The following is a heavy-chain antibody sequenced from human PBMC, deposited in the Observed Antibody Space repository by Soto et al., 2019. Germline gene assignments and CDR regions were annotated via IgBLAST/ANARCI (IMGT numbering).Heavy chain of an antibody. Sequence: QVQLVESGGGVVQPGRSLRLSCAASGFTFNTYGIHWVRQAPGKGLEWVAVIWYDGRKKYYADSVKGRFTISRDNSKNTLYLQMNSLRAEDTAVYYCARDYNHYFDYWGQGTLVTVSS. D-gene: IGHD3-10*01. CDR2: IWYDGRKK. V-gene: IGHV3-33*01. CDR1: GFTFNTYG. CDR3: ARDYNHYFDY. J-gene: IGHJ4*02.